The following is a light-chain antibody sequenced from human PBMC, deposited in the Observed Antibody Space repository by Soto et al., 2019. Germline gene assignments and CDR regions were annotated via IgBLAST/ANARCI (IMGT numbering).Light chain of an antibody. Sequence: QSALTQPPSASGSPGQSVTISCTGTSSDVGGYNYVSWYQQHPGKAPKLMIYEVSKRPSGVPDRFSGSKSGNTASLTVSVLQAEEEADYYCSSYAGSNSYVVFGGGTKVTVL. J-gene: IGLJ2*01. V-gene: IGLV2-8*01. CDR2: EVS. CDR3: SSYAGSNSYVV. CDR1: SSDVGGYNY.